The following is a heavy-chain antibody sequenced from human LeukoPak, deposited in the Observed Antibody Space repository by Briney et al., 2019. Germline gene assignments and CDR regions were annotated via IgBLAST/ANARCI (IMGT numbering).Heavy chain of an antibody. V-gene: IGHV3-23*01. CDR2: ISGSAGST. CDR3: AKDLSTVIVVVMSFDY. Sequence: GGSLRLSCAASGFTFSSYWMSWVRQAPGKGLEWVSAISGSAGSTYYADSVKGRFTISRDNSKNTLYLQMNSLRAEDTAVYYCAKDLSTVIVVVMSFDYWGQGTLVTVSS. J-gene: IGHJ4*02. D-gene: IGHD3-22*01. CDR1: GFTFSSYW.